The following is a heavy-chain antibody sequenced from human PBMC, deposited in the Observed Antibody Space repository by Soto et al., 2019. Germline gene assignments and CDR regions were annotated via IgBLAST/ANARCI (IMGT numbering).Heavy chain of an antibody. CDR2: IYWDDDK. CDR3: AHAQGAVAGTGFDY. J-gene: IGHJ4*02. Sequence: QITLKESGPTLVKPTQTLTLTCTFSGFSLSTSGVGVGWIRQPPGKALEWLALIYWDDDKRYSPSLKSRLTIXKXTXXNQVVLTMTNMDPVDTATYYCAHAQGAVAGTGFDYWGQGTLVTVSS. D-gene: IGHD6-19*01. CDR1: GFSLSTSGVG. V-gene: IGHV2-5*02.